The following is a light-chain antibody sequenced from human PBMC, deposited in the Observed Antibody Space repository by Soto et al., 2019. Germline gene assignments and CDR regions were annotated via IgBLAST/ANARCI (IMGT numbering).Light chain of an antibody. Sequence: DIVMTQSPDSLAVSLGERATINCKSSQSVLYSSNNNNYLAWYQQKPGQPPRLLIYWASTRKSGVPDRFSGSGSGTDFTLTISSLQAEDVAVYFCQQYLSAPLTFGGGTKVEI. CDR1: QSVLYSSNNNNY. CDR3: QQYLSAPLT. J-gene: IGKJ4*01. CDR2: WAS. V-gene: IGKV4-1*01.